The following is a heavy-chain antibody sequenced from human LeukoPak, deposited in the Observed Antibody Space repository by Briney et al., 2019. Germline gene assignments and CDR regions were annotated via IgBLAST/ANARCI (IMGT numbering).Heavy chain of an antibody. D-gene: IGHD3-10*01. J-gene: IGHJ4*02. CDR3: ARGEGYGSGSYQKCYFDY. V-gene: IGHV4-34*01. Sequence: PSETLSLTCAVYGGSFSGYYWSWIRQPPGKGLEWIGEINHSGSTNYNPSLKSRVTISVDTPKNQFSLKLSSVTAADTAVYYCARGEGYGSGSYQKCYFDYWGQGTLVTVSS. CDR2: INHSGST. CDR1: GGSFSGYY.